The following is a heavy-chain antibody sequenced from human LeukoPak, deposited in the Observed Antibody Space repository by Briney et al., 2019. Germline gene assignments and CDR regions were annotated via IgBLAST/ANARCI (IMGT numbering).Heavy chain of an antibody. V-gene: IGHV1-2*02. CDR1: GYTFTGYY. D-gene: IGHD3-10*01. Sequence: ASVKVSCKASGYTFTGYYMHWVRQAPGQGLEWMGWINPNSGGTNYAQKFQGRVTMTRDTSISTAYMELSRLRSDDTAVYYCARDLRRREFYYYYYYMDVWGKGTTVTVSS. CDR3: ARDLRRREFYYYYYYMDV. J-gene: IGHJ6*03. CDR2: INPNSGGT.